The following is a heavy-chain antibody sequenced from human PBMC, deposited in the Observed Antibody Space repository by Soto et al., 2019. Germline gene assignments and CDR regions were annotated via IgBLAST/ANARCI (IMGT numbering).Heavy chain of an antibody. D-gene: IGHD6-19*01. V-gene: IGHV1-2*02. CDR2: INPHSGAT. CDR1: GYTISGYY. CDR3: ARGAGSGWYPIDY. Sequence: QVQLVQSGAEVKKPGASVKVSCKASGYTISGYYIHWVRQAPGQGLEWMGWINPHSGATNYAQQFQGRVTVTRDTSFSTTYMELTRLGSGDTALYYCARGAGSGWYPIDYWGQGTLVTVSS. J-gene: IGHJ4*02.